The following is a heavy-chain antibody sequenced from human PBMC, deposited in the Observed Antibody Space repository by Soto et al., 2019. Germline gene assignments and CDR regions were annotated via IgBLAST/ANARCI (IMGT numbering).Heavy chain of an antibody. CDR3: AKAGELHHDAFDI. CDR2: ISWNSGSI. J-gene: IGHJ3*02. V-gene: IGHV3-9*01. CDR1: GFTFDDYA. Sequence: GGSLRLSCAASGFTFDDYAMHWVRQAPGKGLEWVSGISWNSGSIGYADSVKGRFTISRDNAKNSLYLQMNSLRAEDTALYYCAKAGELHHDAFDIWGQGTMVTVSS. D-gene: IGHD1-26*01.